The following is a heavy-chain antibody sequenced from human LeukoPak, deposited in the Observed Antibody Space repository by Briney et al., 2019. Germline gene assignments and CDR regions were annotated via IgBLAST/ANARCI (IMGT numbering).Heavy chain of an antibody. CDR1: GFTFSSYW. Sequence: GGSLRLSCAASGFTFSSYWMSWVRQAPGKGLEWVANIKQDGSEKYYVDSVEGRFTISRDNGNTSLYLQMNSLRAENTDVYYCESEARTRCSGGSCYSDSWGQGTLVPVSS. CDR3: ESEARTRCSGGSCYSDS. CDR2: IKQDGSEK. D-gene: IGHD2-15*01. V-gene: IGHV3-7*03. J-gene: IGHJ4*02.